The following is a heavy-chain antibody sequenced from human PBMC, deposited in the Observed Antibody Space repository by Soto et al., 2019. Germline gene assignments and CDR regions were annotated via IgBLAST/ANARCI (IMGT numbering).Heavy chain of an antibody. CDR3: TSIAAAGTPFDY. V-gene: IGHV1-69*06. CDR1: GGTFSSYA. D-gene: IGHD6-13*01. Sequence: QVQLVQSGAEVKKPGSSVKVSCKASGGTFSSYAISWVRQAPGQGLEWMGGIITIFGTANYAQKFQGRVTITADKSTSTAYVELSSLRSEDTAVYYCTSIAAAGTPFDYWGQGTLVTVSS. J-gene: IGHJ4*02. CDR2: IITIFGTA.